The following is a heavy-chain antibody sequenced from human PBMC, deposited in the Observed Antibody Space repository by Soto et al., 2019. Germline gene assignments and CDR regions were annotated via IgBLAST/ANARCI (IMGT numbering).Heavy chain of an antibody. Sequence: SATLSLTWNVSGGAINTSSYYWGLIRQPPGKGLEWIGSIYYSGSTYYNPSLKSRVTISVDTSKNQFSLKLSSVTAADTAVYYCARRGRGTYYYDSSGHKDVWGQGTTVTVSS. J-gene: IGHJ6*02. CDR2: IYYSGST. CDR3: ARRGRGTYYYDSSGHKDV. CDR1: GGAINTSSYY. V-gene: IGHV4-39*01. D-gene: IGHD3-22*01.